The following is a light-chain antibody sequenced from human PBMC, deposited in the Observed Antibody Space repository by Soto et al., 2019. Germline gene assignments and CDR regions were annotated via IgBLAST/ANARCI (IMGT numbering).Light chain of an antibody. V-gene: IGLV2-14*01. CDR1: SSDVGGYSY. CDR3: CSYTSSSTLV. J-gene: IGLJ2*01. CDR2: DVS. Sequence: QSALTQPASVSGSPGQSITISCTGTSSDVGGYSYVSWYQQHPGKAPKLMIYDVSNRPSGVSNRFSGSKSGNTASLTISGLHAEDEADYYCCSYTSSSTLVFGGGTKLTVL.